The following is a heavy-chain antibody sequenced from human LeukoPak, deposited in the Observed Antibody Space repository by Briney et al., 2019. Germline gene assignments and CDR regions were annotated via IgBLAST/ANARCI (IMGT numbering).Heavy chain of an antibody. Sequence: PGGSLRLSCAASGLTFSDYSMNWVRQAPGKGLEWVSSITSSSTYTYYADSVKGRFTISRDNAKNSLYLQMNSLRAEDTAVYYCARDLVERGFNYGRCDYWGQGTLVTVSS. CDR3: ARDLVERGFNYGRCDY. V-gene: IGHV3-21*01. J-gene: IGHJ4*02. CDR2: ITSSSTYT. CDR1: GLTFSDYS. D-gene: IGHD5-18*01.